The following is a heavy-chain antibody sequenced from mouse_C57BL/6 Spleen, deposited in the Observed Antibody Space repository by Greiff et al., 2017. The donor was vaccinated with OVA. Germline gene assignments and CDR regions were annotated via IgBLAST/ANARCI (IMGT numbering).Heavy chain of an antibody. J-gene: IGHJ4*01. V-gene: IGHV1-26*01. Sequence: EVQLQQSGPELVKPGASVKISCKASGYTFTDYYMNWVKQSHGKSLEWIGDINPNNGGTSYNQKFKGKATLTVDKYSSTAYMELRSLTSEDSAVYYCARSGYSNYEKDYAMDYWGQGTSVTVSS. D-gene: IGHD2-5*01. CDR1: GYTFTDYY. CDR3: ARSGYSNYEKDYAMDY. CDR2: INPNNGGT.